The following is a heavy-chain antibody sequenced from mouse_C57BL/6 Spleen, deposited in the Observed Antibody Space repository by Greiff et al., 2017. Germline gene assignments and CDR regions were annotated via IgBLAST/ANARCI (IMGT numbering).Heavy chain of an antibody. J-gene: IGHJ4*01. CDR1: GFTFSSYA. CDR2: ISSGGDYI. V-gene: IGHV5-9-1*02. D-gene: IGHD1-1*01. Sequence: EVKLMESGEGLVKPGGSLKLSCAASGFTFSSYAMSWVRQTPEKRLEWVAYISSGGDYIYYADTVKGRFTISIDNARNTLYLQMSSLKSEDTAMYYCTRDYYGSRYYAMDYWGQGTSVTVSS. CDR3: TRDYYGSRYYAMDY.